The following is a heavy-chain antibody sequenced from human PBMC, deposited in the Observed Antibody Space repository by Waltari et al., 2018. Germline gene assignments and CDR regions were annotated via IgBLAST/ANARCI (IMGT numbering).Heavy chain of an antibody. Sequence: EVQLVESGGGLVQPGGSLRLSCAASGFTFSSYEMNWVRQAPGKGLEWVSYISSSCSTIYYADSVNGRFTISRDNAKNSLYLQMNSLRAEYTAVYYCARDQRGYLTQRDGMDVWGQGTTVTVSS. CDR2: ISSSCSTI. CDR1: GFTFSSYE. V-gene: IGHV3-48*03. J-gene: IGHJ6*02. CDR3: ARDQRGYLTQRDGMDV. D-gene: IGHD5-18*01.